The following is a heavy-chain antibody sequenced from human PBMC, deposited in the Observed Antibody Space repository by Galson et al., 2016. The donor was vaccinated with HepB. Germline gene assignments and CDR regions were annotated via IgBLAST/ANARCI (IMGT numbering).Heavy chain of an antibody. Sequence: SVKVSCKASGNTFTGYYMHWVRQAPGQGLEWMGWINPKSGGTNYAQNFQGRVTMTRDTSISTAYMEVRRLRYGDTAVYYCARGRAAAGWGPYFYWGQGTLVTVSS. D-gene: IGHD6-13*01. CDR2: INPKSGGT. CDR3: ARGRAAAGWGPYFY. V-gene: IGHV1-2*02. CDR1: GNTFTGYY. J-gene: IGHJ4*02.